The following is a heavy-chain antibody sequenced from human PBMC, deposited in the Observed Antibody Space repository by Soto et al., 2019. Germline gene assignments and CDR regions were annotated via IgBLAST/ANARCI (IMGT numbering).Heavy chain of an antibody. J-gene: IGHJ6*02. CDR1: GFTFSYYG. Sequence: QVQLVESGGGVVQPGRSLRLSCAASGFTFSYYGMNWVRQAPGKGLEWVSFISYDGRNTDFADSVKGRFTASRADAKSTLYLQMNSLRADDTAGYSCSRALRSAYETGYYGMVVWGQGTTFSVSS. V-gene: IGHV3-30*03. CDR3: SRALRSAYETGYYGMVV. D-gene: IGHD5-12*01. CDR2: ISYDGRNT.